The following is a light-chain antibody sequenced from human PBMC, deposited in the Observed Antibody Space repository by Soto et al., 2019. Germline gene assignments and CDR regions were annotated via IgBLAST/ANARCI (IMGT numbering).Light chain of an antibody. Sequence: DIQMTQSPSSLSAAIGDRVTITCRASQSIKNYLNWYQHKPGAAPKLLIFGASNLESGVPSRLRGRGSGTEVTLSISSLQPDDVATYYCQQGYSTTPITLGQGTRVEI. V-gene: IGKV1-39*01. CDR3: QQGYSTTPIT. CDR2: GAS. CDR1: QSIKNY. J-gene: IGKJ5*01.